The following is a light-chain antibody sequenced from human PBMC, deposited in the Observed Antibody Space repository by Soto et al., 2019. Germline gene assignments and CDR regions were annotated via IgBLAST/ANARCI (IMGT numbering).Light chain of an antibody. Sequence: EIVMTQSPATLSVSPGERATLSCRASQNVGSNLAWYQQKPGRAPRLLIYGASTRATGIPARFSGSGSVTEFTLTISSLQSEEFAVYYCQQYNNWPITCGQGTRLEIK. J-gene: IGKJ5*01. V-gene: IGKV3D-15*01. CDR3: QQYNNWPIT. CDR2: GAS. CDR1: QNVGSN.